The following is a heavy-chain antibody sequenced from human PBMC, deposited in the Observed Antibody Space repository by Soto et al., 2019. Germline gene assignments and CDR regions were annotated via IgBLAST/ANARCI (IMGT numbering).Heavy chain of an antibody. D-gene: IGHD2-2*01. CDR3: VRDQKYFRVNGNWFDS. Sequence: ASVKVSCKASGYTSADFGISWVRQAPGQGLEWMGWISGNNGASNPAPKVQGRITMTLDTSTGVSYMALRSLRSDDTAIYYCVRDQKYFRVNGNWFDSWGQGTLVTVSS. CDR1: GYTSADFG. J-gene: IGHJ5*01. V-gene: IGHV1-18*04. CDR2: ISGNNGAS.